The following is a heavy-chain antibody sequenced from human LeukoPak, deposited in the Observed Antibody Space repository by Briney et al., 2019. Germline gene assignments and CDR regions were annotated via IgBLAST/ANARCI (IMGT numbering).Heavy chain of an antibody. V-gene: IGHV3-23*01. CDR2: MSGSGGTT. D-gene: IGHD4-23*01. CDR3: AKGRGHYGGNSGLFAFDI. J-gene: IGHJ3*02. CDR1: GFTFSNYA. Sequence: AGGSLRLSCAASGFTFSNYAMNWVRQTPGKGLEWVSVMSGSGGTTYYADSVKGRFTISRDNSKSTVYLQMNSLRAEDTAVYYCAKGRGHYGGNSGLFAFDIWGQGTMVTVSS.